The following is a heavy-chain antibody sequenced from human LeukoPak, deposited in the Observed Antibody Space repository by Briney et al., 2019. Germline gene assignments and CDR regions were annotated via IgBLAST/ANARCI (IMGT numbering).Heavy chain of an antibody. Sequence: GGSLRLSCAASGFTFSSYWMSWVRQAPGKGLEGVANIKQDGSEKYYVDSVKGRFTISRDNAKNSLYLQMNSLRAEDTAVYYCAREEGFYGSGSFDYWGQGTLVTVSS. V-gene: IGHV3-7*01. D-gene: IGHD3-10*01. CDR3: AREEGFYGSGSFDY. CDR1: GFTFSSYW. CDR2: IKQDGSEK. J-gene: IGHJ4*02.